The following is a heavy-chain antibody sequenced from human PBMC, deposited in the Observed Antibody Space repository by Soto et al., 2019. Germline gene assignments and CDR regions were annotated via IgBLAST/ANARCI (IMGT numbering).Heavy chain of an antibody. J-gene: IGHJ6*02. V-gene: IGHV5-51*03. CDR2: IYPGNSET. CDR3: AKEAGSAYFGMDV. D-gene: IGHD6-19*01. CDR1: GYKFSDTW. Sequence: EVQLVQSGAEVKEPGESLKISCKGSGYKFSDTWINWVRHRPGKGLEWMGIIYPGNSETRYSPSFHGQVTLSADKSMNTAYLQWSSLKASDTGTYYCAKEAGSAYFGMDVWGQGTTVTVSS.